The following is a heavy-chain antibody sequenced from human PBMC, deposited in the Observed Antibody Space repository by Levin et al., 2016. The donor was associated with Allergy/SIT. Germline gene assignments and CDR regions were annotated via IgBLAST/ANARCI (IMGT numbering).Heavy chain of an antibody. CDR3: AKYSGPYTPNWFDP. J-gene: IGHJ5*02. Sequence: GESLKISCAASGFTVSSYDMSWVRQAPGKGLEWVSAISVITGDRFYADSVKGRFTISRDNSKNTLYLQMSSLRAEDTARYYCAKYSGPYTPNWFDPWGQGTLVTVSS. CDR2: ISVITGDR. CDR1: GFTVSSYD. V-gene: IGHV3-23*01. D-gene: IGHD1-26*01.